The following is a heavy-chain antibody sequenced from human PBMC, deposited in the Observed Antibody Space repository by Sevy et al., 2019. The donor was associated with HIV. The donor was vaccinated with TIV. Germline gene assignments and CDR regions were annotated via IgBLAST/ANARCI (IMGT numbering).Heavy chain of an antibody. Sequence: GGSLRLSCAASGFTFSSYDMHWVRQATGKGLEWVSAIGTAGDTYYPGSVKGRFTISRENAKNSLYLQMNSLRAGDTVMYSCARGPAPTGYYYYYMDVWGKGTTVTVSS. CDR2: IGTAGDT. CDR1: GFTFSSYD. J-gene: IGHJ6*03. CDR3: ARGPAPTGYYYYYMDV. V-gene: IGHV3-13*01.